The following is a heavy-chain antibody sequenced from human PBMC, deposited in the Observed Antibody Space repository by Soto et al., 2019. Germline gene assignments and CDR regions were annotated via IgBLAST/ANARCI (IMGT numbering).Heavy chain of an antibody. CDR2: IYWDDDK. J-gene: IGHJ4*02. CDR3: AHSLPVAAARPMYYFDY. V-gene: IGHV2-5*02. CDR1: GFSLSTSGVG. D-gene: IGHD6-13*01. Sequence: GSGPTLVNSTQTLTLTCTFSGFSLSTSGVGVGWIRQPPGKALEWLALIYWDDDKRYSPSLKSRLAITKDTSKNQVVLTMTNMDPVDTATYYCAHSLPVAAARPMYYFDYWGQGTLVTVSS.